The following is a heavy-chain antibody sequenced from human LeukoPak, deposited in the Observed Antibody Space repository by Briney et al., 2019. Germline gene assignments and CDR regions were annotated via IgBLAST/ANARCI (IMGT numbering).Heavy chain of an antibody. D-gene: IGHD2-2*02. CDR3: ARVEYCSSTSCYTPEHGAFDI. Sequence: GGSLRLSCAAAGFDFSDFWMSWVRQVPGKGLEWVATIKQDGSETHYVDSVKGRFTISRHNAESSLYLQMNSLRAEDTAVYYCARVEYCSSTSCYTPEHGAFDIWGQGTMVTVSS. J-gene: IGHJ3*02. CDR1: GFDFSDFW. V-gene: IGHV3-7*01. CDR2: IKQDGSET.